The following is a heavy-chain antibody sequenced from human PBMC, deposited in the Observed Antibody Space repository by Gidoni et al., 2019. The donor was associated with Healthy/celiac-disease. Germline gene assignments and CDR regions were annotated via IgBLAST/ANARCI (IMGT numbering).Heavy chain of an antibody. V-gene: IGHV4-31*03. D-gene: IGHD1-26*01. CDR2: IYYSGST. J-gene: IGHJ6*02. CDR1: GGSISSGGYY. Sequence: QVQLQESGPGLVKPSQTLSLTCTVSGGSISSGGYYWSWIRQHPGKGLEWIGYIYYSGSTYYNPSLKSRVTISVDTSKNQFSLKLSSVTAADTAVYYCARDLRGIPIVGATEKLYGMDVWGQGTTVTVSS. CDR3: ARDLRGIPIVGATEKLYGMDV.